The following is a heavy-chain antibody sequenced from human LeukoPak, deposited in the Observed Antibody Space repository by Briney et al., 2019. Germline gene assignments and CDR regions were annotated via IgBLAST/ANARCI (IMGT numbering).Heavy chain of an antibody. V-gene: IGHV3-23*01. CDR3: AKSTDIVVVPLGY. D-gene: IGHD2-2*01. CDR1: GFTFSNFW. J-gene: IGHJ4*02. Sequence: PGGSLRLSCAAAGFTFSNFWMSWVRQAPGKGLEWVSAISGSGGSTYYADPVKGRFTISRDNSKNTLYLQMNSLRAEDTAVYYCAKSTDIVVVPLGYWGQGTLVTVSS. CDR2: ISGSGGST.